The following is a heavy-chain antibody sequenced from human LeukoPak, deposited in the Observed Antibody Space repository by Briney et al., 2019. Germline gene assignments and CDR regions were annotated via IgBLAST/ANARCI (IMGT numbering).Heavy chain of an antibody. CDR3: ARNGQLDPGYYYMDV. Sequence: SETLSLTCTVSGGSISSYYWSWIRQPPGKGLEWIGSIYYSGSTYYNPSLKSRVTISVDTSKNQFSLKLSSVTAADTAVYYCARNGQLDPGYYYMDVWGKGTTVTVSS. V-gene: IGHV4-59*05. D-gene: IGHD6-6*01. CDR2: IYYSGST. CDR1: GGSISSYY. J-gene: IGHJ6*03.